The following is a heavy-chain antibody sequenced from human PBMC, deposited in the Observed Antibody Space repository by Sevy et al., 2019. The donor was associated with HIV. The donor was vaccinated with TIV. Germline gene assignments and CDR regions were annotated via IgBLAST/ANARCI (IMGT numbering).Heavy chain of an antibody. CDR1: GFTFSTFT. CDR3: ARGFFDISGDTYAGHY. V-gene: IGHV3-30-3*01. Sequence: GGSLRLSCAASGFTFSTFTMHWVRQAPGKGLEWVAVISYDGSNKYYADSVKGRFTNSRDNSKNTLYLQMNSVRAEDTAVYYCARGFFDISGDTYAGHYWGQGTLVTVSS. J-gene: IGHJ4*02. CDR2: ISYDGSNK. D-gene: IGHD3-22*01.